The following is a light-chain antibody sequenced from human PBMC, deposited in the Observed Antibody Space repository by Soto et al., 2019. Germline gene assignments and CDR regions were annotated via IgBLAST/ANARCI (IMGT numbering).Light chain of an antibody. CDR3: ISYTGSDTSYV. CDR1: SSDVGSYNY. Sequence: QSVLTQPASVSGSPGQSITISCTGTSSDVGSYNYVAWYQQFPGKTPKLMIYEVRNRPSGVSSRFSGSKSGNTASLTISGLKAEDKADYYCISYTGSDTSYVFGTVTKLTVL. V-gene: IGLV2-14*01. CDR2: EVR. J-gene: IGLJ1*01.